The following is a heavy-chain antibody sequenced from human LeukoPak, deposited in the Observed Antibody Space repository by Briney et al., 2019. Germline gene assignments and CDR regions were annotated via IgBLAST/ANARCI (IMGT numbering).Heavy chain of an antibody. D-gene: IGHD3-3*01. CDR3: ASGIGVGDSFDI. V-gene: IGHV3-74*01. CDR1: GFTFSSYW. CDR2: INSDARNT. Sequence: PGGSLRLSCAASGFTFSSYWMYWVRQAPGKGLVWVSRINSDARNTNYADSVQGRFTISRDNAKNTLYLQMNSLRVEDTAVYYCASGIGVGDSFDIWGQWTMVTVSP. J-gene: IGHJ3*02.